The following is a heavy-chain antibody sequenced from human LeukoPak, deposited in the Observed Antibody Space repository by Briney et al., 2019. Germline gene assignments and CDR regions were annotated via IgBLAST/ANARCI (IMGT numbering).Heavy chain of an antibody. CDR3: ARLVVVPAAPFDP. Sequence: PSETLSLTCTVSGGSISSYYWSWIRQPPGKGLEWIGYIYYSGSTNYNPSLKSRVTISVDTTKNQFSLKLSSVTAADTPVYYCARLVVVPAAPFDPWGQGTLVTVSS. CDR2: IYYSGST. CDR1: GGSISSYY. D-gene: IGHD2-2*01. J-gene: IGHJ5*02. V-gene: IGHV4-59*08.